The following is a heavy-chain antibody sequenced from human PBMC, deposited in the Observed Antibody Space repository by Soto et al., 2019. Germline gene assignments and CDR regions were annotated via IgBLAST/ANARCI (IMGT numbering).Heavy chain of an antibody. CDR2: IYYSGST. CDR3: ARVTSSSDAFDI. Sequence: SETLSLTCTVSGGSISSGDYYWSWIRQPPGKGLEWIGYIYYSGSTYYNPSLKSRVTISVDTSKNQFSLKLSSVTAADTAVYYCARVTSSSDAFDIWGQGTMVTVS. V-gene: IGHV4-30-4*01. CDR1: GGSISSGDYY. J-gene: IGHJ3*02. D-gene: IGHD6-6*01.